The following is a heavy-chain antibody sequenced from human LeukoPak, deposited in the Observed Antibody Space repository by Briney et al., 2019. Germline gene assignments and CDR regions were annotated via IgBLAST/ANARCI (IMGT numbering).Heavy chain of an antibody. CDR2: VNYSGST. D-gene: IGHD3-10*01. J-gene: IGHJ5*02. CDR1: GGSLSEFY. Sequence: SETLSLTCAVSGGSLSEFYWNWIRQSPVKGLEWIGEVNYSGSTAYNPSLKSRVTISVDTSKNQFSLKLSSVTAADTAVYYCARRGSGSYYNVFLIRWFDPWGQGTLVTVSS. CDR3: ARRGSGSYYNVFLIRWFDP. V-gene: IGHV4-34*01.